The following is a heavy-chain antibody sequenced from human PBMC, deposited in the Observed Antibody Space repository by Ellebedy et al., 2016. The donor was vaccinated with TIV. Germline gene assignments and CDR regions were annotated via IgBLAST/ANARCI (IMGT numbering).Heavy chain of an antibody. J-gene: IGHJ4*02. CDR3: TTFPLPRGVEQLAEY. CDR2: IWYDGSNK. CDR1: GFIFSSYG. Sequence: GESLKISCAASGFIFSSYGMHWVRQAPGKGLEWVAVIWYDGSNKYYADSVKGRFTISRDNSKNTLYLQMNSLRAEDTAVDYCTTFPLPRGVEQLAEYWGQGTLVTVSS. D-gene: IGHD1/OR15-1a*01. V-gene: IGHV3-33*01.